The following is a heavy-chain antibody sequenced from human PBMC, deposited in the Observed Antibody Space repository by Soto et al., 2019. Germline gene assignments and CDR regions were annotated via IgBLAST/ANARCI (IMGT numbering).Heavy chain of an antibody. V-gene: IGHV3-23*01. Sequence: HPGGSLRLSCAASGFTFSSYAMSWVRQAPGKGLEWVSAISGSGGSTYYADSVKGRFTISRDNSKNTLYLQMNSLRAEDTAVYYCAKGGDEYSSSSGYYYMDVWGKGTTVTVSS. CDR3: AKGGDEYSSSSGYYYMDV. CDR1: GFTFSSYA. J-gene: IGHJ6*03. D-gene: IGHD6-6*01. CDR2: ISGSGGST.